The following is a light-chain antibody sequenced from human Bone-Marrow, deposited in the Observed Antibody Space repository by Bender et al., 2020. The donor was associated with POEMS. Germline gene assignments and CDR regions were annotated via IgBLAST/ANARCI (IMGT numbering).Light chain of an antibody. CDR1: NLGDKY. J-gene: IGLJ1*01. CDR3: QLCNRGTAAE. CDR2: QDD. Sequence: SFELTQPPSVSVSPGQTAIISCSGDNLGDKYAFWYQQKPGQSPLLVIHQDDKRPSGVPARFSVSNSENTATLTIRGAQTMDEADYYCQLCNRGTAAEVGT. V-gene: IGLV3-1*01.